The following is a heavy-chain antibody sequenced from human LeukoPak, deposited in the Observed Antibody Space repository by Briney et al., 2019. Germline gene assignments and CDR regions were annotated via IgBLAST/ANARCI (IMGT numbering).Heavy chain of an antibody. CDR1: GYTFTGYY. J-gene: IGHJ6*03. V-gene: IGHV1-69*05. D-gene: IGHD2-15*01. Sequence: GASVKVSCKASGYTFTGYYMHWVRQAPGQGLEWMGRIIPIFGTANYAQKFQGRVTITTDESTSTAYMELSSLRSEDTAVYYCARDKDPSSDTNYCSGGSCYSRYYYYYYMDVWGKGTTVTVSS. CDR2: IIPIFGTA. CDR3: ARDKDPSSDTNYCSGGSCYSRYYYYYYMDV.